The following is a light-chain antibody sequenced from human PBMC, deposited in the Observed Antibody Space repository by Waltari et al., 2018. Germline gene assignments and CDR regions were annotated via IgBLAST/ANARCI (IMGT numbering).Light chain of an antibody. V-gene: IGKV3-15*01. CDR3: QQYNNWPRT. CDR1: QSVSSN. Sequence: EIVMTQSPATLSVSPGERATLSCRASQSVSSNLAWYQQKPGQAPGLLIYGASTRATGIPAGFSGSGSGTEFTLTISSLQSEDFAVYYCQQYNNWPRTFGQGTKVEIK. J-gene: IGKJ1*01. CDR2: GAS.